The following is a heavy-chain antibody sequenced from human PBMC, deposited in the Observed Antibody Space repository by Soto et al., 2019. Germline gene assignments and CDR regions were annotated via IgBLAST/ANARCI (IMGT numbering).Heavy chain of an antibody. CDR1: GFTFSDYY. J-gene: IGHJ4*02. CDR2: ISSSGTTI. D-gene: IGHD3-3*01. V-gene: IGHV3-11*01. Sequence: EGSLRLSCAASGFTFSDYYMSWIRQAPGEGLEWVSYISSSGTTIYHADSVKGRFTISRDNAKNSLYLQMNSLRAEDTAVYYCARERLRTGDYWGQGTLVTVSS. CDR3: ARERLRTGDY.